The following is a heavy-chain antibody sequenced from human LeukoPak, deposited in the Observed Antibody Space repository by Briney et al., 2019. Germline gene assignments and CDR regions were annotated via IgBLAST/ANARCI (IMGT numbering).Heavy chain of an antibody. CDR1: VGSFNDYR. J-gene: IGHJ5*02. Sequence: SATLSLTCAVYVGSFNDYRWSWIRQSPEKGLEWIGDINHGGSTNYNPSLKSRVTISVDTSKNQFSLKVTSVTAADTAVYYCARGYEVLTGFSPWGHGNLVTVSS. CDR2: INHGGST. CDR3: ARGYEVLTGFSP. V-gene: IGHV4-34*01. D-gene: IGHD3-9*01.